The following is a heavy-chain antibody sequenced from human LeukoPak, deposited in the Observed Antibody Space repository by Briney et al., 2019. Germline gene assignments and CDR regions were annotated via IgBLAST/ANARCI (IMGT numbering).Heavy chain of an antibody. CDR1: GFTFSSYW. V-gene: IGHV3-7*01. CDR2: IKQDATEQ. J-gene: IGHJ4*02. D-gene: IGHD2-2*01. Sequence: GGSLRLSCAASGFTFSSYWMSWVRQAPGKGLERVANIKQDATEQYYVESAKGRFTISRDNTKNSLYLQVNSLRAEDTAVYYCARFHYCSSTNCYPRHFDYWGQGTLVTVSS. CDR3: ARFHYCSSTNCYPRHFDY.